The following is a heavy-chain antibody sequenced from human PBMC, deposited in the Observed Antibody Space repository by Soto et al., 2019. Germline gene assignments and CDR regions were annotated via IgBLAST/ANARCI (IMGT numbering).Heavy chain of an antibody. CDR2: IFHSGST. CDR3: AREIIPLTTDWYFDL. CDR1: GGSISGGIYY. Sequence: QVQLQESGPGLVKPSETLSLTCTVSGGSISGGIYYWSWVRQSPGKGLEWIGYIFHSGSTFYNPSLGSRVTISVDTSKNQFSLRLSSVTAADTAVYYCAREIIPLTTDWYFDLWGRDTLVTVSS. D-gene: IGHD4-17*01. V-gene: IGHV4-30-4*01. J-gene: IGHJ2*01.